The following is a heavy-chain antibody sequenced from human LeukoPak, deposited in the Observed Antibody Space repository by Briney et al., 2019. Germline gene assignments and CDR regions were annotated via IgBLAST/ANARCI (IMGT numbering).Heavy chain of an antibody. CDR2: IYTSGST. J-gene: IGHJ6*03. D-gene: IGHD6-13*01. CDR1: GGSISSYY. Sequence: PSETLSLTCTVSGGSISSYYWSRIRQPAGKGLEWIGRIYTSGSTNYNPSLKSRVTMSVDTSKNQFSLKLSSVTAADTAVYYCARAGNPYTGYSSSWYYYYMDVWGKGTTVTVSS. CDR3: ARAGNPYTGYSSSWYYYYMDV. V-gene: IGHV4-4*07.